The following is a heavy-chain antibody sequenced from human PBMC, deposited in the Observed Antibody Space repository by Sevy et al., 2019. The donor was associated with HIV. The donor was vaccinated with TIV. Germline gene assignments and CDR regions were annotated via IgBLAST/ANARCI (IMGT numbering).Heavy chain of an antibody. CDR3: ASGEKYCSGGSCYFHLDY. Sequence: ASVKVSCKASGYTFTSYGINWVRQAPGQGLEWMGWINVYNGNANYAQKLQGRGTMTTDTSTSTAYMELRSLRSDDTALYYCASGEKYCSGGSCYFHLDYWGQGTLVTASS. CDR2: INVYNGNA. J-gene: IGHJ4*02. D-gene: IGHD2-15*01. CDR1: GYTFTSYG. V-gene: IGHV1-18*01.